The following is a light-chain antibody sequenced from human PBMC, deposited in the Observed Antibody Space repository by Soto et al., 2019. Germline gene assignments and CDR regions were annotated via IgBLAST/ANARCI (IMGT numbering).Light chain of an antibody. J-gene: IGLJ1*01. CDR2: EGS. CDR1: SSDVGNYNL. V-gene: IGLV2-23*01. Sequence: QSVLTQPASVSGSPGQSITISCTGTSSDVGNYNLVSWYQQHPGKAPKLMIYEGSKRPSGVSNRFSGSKSGNTASLTISGLQAEDEGDYYCCSYAGSRPYVFGTGTKLTVL. CDR3: CSYAGSRPYV.